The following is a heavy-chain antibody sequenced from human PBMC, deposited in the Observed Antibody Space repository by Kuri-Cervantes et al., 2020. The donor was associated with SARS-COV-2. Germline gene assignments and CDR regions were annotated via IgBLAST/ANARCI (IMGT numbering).Heavy chain of an antibody. CDR2: VRGKANNYAT. V-gene: IGHV3-73*01. CDR3: TRYDFWSGYYFDY. D-gene: IGHD3-3*01. CDR1: GFLFSASA. Sequence: GESLKISCEVSGFLFSASAIHWVRQSSGKGLEWVGRVRGKANNYATAYAASVKGRFTISRDDSKNMAYLQMNSLKTEDTAVYYCTRYDFWSGYYFDYWGQGTLVTVSS. J-gene: IGHJ4*02.